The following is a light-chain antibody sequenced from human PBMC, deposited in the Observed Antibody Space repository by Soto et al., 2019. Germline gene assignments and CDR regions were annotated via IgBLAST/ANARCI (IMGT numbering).Light chain of an antibody. V-gene: IGKV2-28*01. Sequence: IVMTQSPLYLPVTPGEPSSISCRSSESLLHSNGFNYFAWYLQRPGQSPQLLVYLGSTRDSGVPDRSSGSGSGTDFTLTISRVEAEDVGIYYCMQAIQTPLTFGGGTKVDIK. CDR3: MQAIQTPLT. CDR2: LGS. J-gene: IGKJ4*01. CDR1: ESLLHSNGFNY.